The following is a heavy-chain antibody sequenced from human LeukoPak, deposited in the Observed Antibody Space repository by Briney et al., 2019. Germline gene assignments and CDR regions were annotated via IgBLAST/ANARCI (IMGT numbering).Heavy chain of an antibody. J-gene: IGHJ4*02. CDR3: ASQASGYSYYDY. Sequence: SQTLSLTCAVSGGSISSGGYSWSWIRQPPGKGLEWIGYIYHSGSTYYNPSLKSRVTISVDRSKNQFSLRLSSVTAADTAVYYCASQASGYSYYDYWGQGTLVTVSS. V-gene: IGHV4-30-2*01. D-gene: IGHD5-18*01. CDR2: IYHSGST. CDR1: GGSISSGGYS.